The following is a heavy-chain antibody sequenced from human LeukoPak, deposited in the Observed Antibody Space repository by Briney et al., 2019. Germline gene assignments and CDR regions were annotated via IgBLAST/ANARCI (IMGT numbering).Heavy chain of an antibody. CDR2: IYYSGST. J-gene: IGHJ4*02. CDR1: GGSISSSSYY. V-gene: IGHV4-39*01. CDR3: ARQVKPSFYCGGDCYSGFDY. D-gene: IGHD2-21*02. Sequence: PSETLSLTCTVSGGSISSSSYYWGWIRQPPGKGLEWIGSIYYSGSTYYNPSLKSRVTISVDTSKNQFSLKLSSVTAADTAVYYCARQVKPSFYCGGDCYSGFDYWGQGTLVTVSS.